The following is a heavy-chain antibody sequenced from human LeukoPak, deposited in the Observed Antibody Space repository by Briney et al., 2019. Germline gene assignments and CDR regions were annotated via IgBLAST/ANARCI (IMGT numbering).Heavy chain of an antibody. J-gene: IGHJ4*02. D-gene: IGHD1-26*01. CDR2: IYSGGST. V-gene: IGHV3-53*04. Sequence: GRSLRLSCAASGFTVSSNYMSWVRQAPGRGLEWVSVIYSGGSTYYADSVKGRFTISRHNSKNTLYLQMNSLRAEDTAVYYCARGLSGSYLYDYWGQGTLVTVSS. CDR1: GFTVSSNY. CDR3: ARGLSGSYLYDY.